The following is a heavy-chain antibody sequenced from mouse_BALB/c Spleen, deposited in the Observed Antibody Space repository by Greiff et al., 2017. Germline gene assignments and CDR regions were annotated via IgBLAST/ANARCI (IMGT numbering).Heavy chain of an antibody. CDR2: INPNNGGT. Sequence: VQLQQSGPELVKPGASVKIPCKASGYTFTDYNMDWVKQSHGKSLEWIGDINPNNGGTIYNQKFKGKATLTVDKSSSTAYMELRSLTSEDTAVYYCARGRGNYRYFDVWGAGTTVTVSS. CDR3: ARGRGNYRYFDV. CDR1: GYTFTDYN. V-gene: IGHV1-18*01. J-gene: IGHJ1*01. D-gene: IGHD1-1*01.